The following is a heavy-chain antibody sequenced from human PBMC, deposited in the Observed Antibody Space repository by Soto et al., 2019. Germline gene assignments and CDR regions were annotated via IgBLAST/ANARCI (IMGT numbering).Heavy chain of an antibody. CDR1: GFTFSSCT. D-gene: IGHD2-15*01. V-gene: IGHV3-21*01. J-gene: IGHJ6*02. Sequence: EVHLVESGGGLVKPGGSLRLSCAVSGFTFSSCTMNWVRQAPGKGLEWVSSISPSTSHIYYADSVKGRFTISRENAKNSRFLQSNNLRAEDTAVYYCSGCSGGACHQNYGMDVWGQGTTVTVSS. CDR3: SGCSGGACHQNYGMDV. CDR2: ISPSTSHI.